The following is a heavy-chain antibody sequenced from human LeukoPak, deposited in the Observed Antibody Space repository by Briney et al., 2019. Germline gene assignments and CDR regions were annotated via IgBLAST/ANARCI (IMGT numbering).Heavy chain of an antibody. Sequence: PGGSLRLSCAASGFTFSSYSMNWVRQAPGKGLEWVSYISSSSSTIYYADSVKGRFSISRDNSKNTLHLQMNSLRAEDTAVYYCAAISPYYYMDVWGKGTTVTISS. CDR3: AAISPYYYMDV. D-gene: IGHD2-21*01. CDR2: ISSSSSTI. V-gene: IGHV3-48*01. J-gene: IGHJ6*03. CDR1: GFTFSSYS.